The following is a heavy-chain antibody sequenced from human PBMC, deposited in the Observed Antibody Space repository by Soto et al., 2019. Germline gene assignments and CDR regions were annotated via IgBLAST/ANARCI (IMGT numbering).Heavy chain of an antibody. Sequence: LSLTCTVSGGPISSSSYYWGWIRQPPGKGLEWIGSIYYSGSTYYNPSLKSRVAISVDTSKNQFSLKLSSVTAADTAVYYCARYCSSTSCRVTGSNWFDPWGQGTLVTVSS. J-gene: IGHJ5*02. CDR1: GGPISSSSYY. CDR3: ARYCSSTSCRVTGSNWFDP. CDR2: IYYSGST. D-gene: IGHD2-2*01. V-gene: IGHV4-39*01.